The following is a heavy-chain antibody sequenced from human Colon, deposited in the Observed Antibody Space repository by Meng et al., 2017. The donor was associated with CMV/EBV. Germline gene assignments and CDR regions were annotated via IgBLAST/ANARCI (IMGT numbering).Heavy chain of an antibody. D-gene: IGHD3-10*01. CDR3: ARGGGWFGELDYFDS. J-gene: IGHJ4*02. CDR1: VGSISSSGYY. Sequence: SETLSLSCTVSVGSISSSGYYWTWIRQHPGKGLEWIGYIYFSESTYYNPSLKSRVTISVGTSKNQFSLKLSSVTAADTAVYYCARGGGWFGELDYFDSWGQGILVTVSS. CDR2: IYFSEST. V-gene: IGHV4-31*03.